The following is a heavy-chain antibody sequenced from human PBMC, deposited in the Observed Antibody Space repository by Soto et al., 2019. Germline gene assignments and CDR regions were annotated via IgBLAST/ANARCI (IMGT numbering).Heavy chain of an antibody. CDR1: GFTFSSYG. CDR2: IWFDGSNK. J-gene: IGHJ4*02. CDR3: AREGYDSSGYSLDY. V-gene: IGHV3-33*01. D-gene: IGHD3-22*01. Sequence: GGSLRLSCGASGFTFSSYGMHWVRQAPGKGLEWVTIIWFDGSNKYYSDSVKGRFTISRDNSKNRLYLQMNSLRAEDTAVYYCAREGYDSSGYSLDYWGQGTLVTVSS.